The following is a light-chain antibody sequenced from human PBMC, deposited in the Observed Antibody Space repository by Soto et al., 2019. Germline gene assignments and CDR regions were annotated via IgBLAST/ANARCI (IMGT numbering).Light chain of an antibody. CDR3: QQYDSVLGT. V-gene: IGKV1-5*01. J-gene: IGKJ1*01. CDR1: QSISHW. Sequence: DIQMTQSPATLSASVGDSVTISCRASQSISHWLAWYQQKPGKAPKFLIYDASSLESGVPSRFSGSGSGTEFTLTISSLQPDDFATYSCQQYDSVLGTFGPGTKV. CDR2: DAS.